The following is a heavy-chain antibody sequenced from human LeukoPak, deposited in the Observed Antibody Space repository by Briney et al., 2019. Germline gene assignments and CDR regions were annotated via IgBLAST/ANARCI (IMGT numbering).Heavy chain of an antibody. Sequence: GASLRLSCAASGFTFNYNAMSWVRQAPGKGLQWVSTIDGVGTGAYYAASVKGQFTISRDNSKNTLYLQMNSLRAEDTAVYYCARGFTDGSQQFDYWGQGTLVTVSS. CDR1: GFTFNYNA. J-gene: IGHJ4*02. CDR2: IDGVGTGA. CDR3: ARGFTDGSQQFDY. V-gene: IGHV3-23*01. D-gene: IGHD1-26*01.